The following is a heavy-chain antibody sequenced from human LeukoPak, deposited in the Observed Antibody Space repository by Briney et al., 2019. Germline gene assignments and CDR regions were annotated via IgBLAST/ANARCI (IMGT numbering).Heavy chain of an antibody. D-gene: IGHD3-9*01. J-gene: IGHJ5*02. CDR1: GYSISSGYY. CDR2: IYHSGST. Sequence: PSETLSLTCTVSGYSISSGYYWGWIRQPPGKGLEWIGSIYHSGSTYYNPSLKSRVTISVDTSKNQFSLKLSSVAAVDTAVYYCARRLYKTYYDILTGSQNPNWFDPWGQGTLVTVSP. CDR3: ARRLYKTYYDILTGSQNPNWFDP. V-gene: IGHV4-38-2*02.